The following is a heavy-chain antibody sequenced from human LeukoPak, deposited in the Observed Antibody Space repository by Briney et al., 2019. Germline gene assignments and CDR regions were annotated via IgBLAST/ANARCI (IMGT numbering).Heavy chain of an antibody. CDR1: GYTFRSFG. CDR3: ACRYGDYVKGHDAFDI. Sequence: ASVKVSCKASGYTFRSFGISWVRQAPGQGLEWMGWISAYNGNTNYAQKLQGRVTMTTDTSTSTAYMELRSLRSDDTAVYYCACRYGDYVKGHDAFDIWGQGTMVTVSS. J-gene: IGHJ3*02. CDR2: ISAYNGNT. D-gene: IGHD4-17*01. V-gene: IGHV1-18*01.